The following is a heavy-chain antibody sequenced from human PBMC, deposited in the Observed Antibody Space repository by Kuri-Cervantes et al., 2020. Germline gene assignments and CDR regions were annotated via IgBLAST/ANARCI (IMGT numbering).Heavy chain of an antibody. CDR1: GFTFSSFA. Sequence: GESLKISCAASGFTFSSFAMHWVRQAPGKGLEWVANIKQDGSEKYYVDSVKGRFTISRDNAKNSLYLQMNSLRAEDTAVYYCARGDDAFDIWGQGTMVTVSS. J-gene: IGHJ3*02. CDR2: IKQDGSEK. CDR3: ARGDDAFDI. V-gene: IGHV3-7*01.